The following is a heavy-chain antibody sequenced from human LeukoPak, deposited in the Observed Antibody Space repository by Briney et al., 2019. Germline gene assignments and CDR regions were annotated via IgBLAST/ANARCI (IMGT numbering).Heavy chain of an antibody. CDR1: GFGFSSYG. J-gene: IGHJ3*02. V-gene: IGHV3-7*01. Sequence: GGSLRLSCAASGFGFSSYGINWVRQAPGKGLEWVADIKQDGSEKYYVDSVKGRFTISRQNAKKSLFLQMNSLRAEDTAVYYCARHRNGGSQDDAFDIWGQGTMVTVSS. CDR2: IKQDGSEK. CDR3: ARHRNGGSQDDAFDI. D-gene: IGHD2-15*01.